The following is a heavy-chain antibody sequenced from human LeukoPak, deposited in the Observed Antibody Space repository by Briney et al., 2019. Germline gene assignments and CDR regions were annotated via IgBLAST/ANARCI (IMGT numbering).Heavy chain of an antibody. CDR2: IVGSST. CDR3: ARGRSRDGYNSDAFDI. CDR1: GFIFSDYH. J-gene: IGHJ3*02. Sequence: GGSLRLSCATSGFIFSDYHMSWVRQAPGKGLELVSAIVGSSTHYADSVKGRFTISRDNFKNALYLQMNSLRAEDTAVYYCARGRSRDGYNSDAFDIWGQGTMVTVSS. D-gene: IGHD5-24*01. V-gene: IGHV3-66*03.